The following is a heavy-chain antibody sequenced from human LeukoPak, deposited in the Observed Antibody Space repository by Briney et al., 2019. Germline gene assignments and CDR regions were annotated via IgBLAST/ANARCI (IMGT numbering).Heavy chain of an antibody. Sequence: GGSLRLSCAASGFTFSSYGMHWVRQAPGKGLEWVAFIRYDGSNKYYADSVKGRFTISRDNSKNTLYMQKNRLRAEDTAVYYCAKDWEEADIVVVPAALPRRYYFDYWGQGTLVTVSS. CDR3: AKDWEEADIVVVPAALPRRYYFDY. CDR2: IRYDGSNK. D-gene: IGHD2-2*01. V-gene: IGHV3-30*02. J-gene: IGHJ4*02. CDR1: GFTFSSYG.